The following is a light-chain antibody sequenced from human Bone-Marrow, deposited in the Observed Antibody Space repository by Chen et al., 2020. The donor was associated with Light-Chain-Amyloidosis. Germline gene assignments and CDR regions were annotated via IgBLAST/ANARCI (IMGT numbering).Light chain of an antibody. Sequence: SYVLTQPSSVSVAPGQAATLASGGNNTGSTSVHWYQQPPGQAPLLVVYDDSDRPSGIPERLSGSNSGNTATLTISRVEAGDEADYYCQVWDRSSDRPVFGGGTKLTVL. J-gene: IGLJ3*02. V-gene: IGLV3-21*02. CDR2: DDS. CDR1: NTGSTS. CDR3: QVWDRSSDRPV.